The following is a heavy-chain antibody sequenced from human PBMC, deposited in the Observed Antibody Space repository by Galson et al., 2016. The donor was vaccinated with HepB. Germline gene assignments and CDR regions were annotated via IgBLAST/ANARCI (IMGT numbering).Heavy chain of an antibody. D-gene: IGHD1-1*01. Sequence: ETLSLTCTVSGGSITGYYWSWIRQPAGKRPEWMGRIYGNGNIDHNPSLRSRVTMSLDTSNNQFSLKLHSVTAADTAVSYCARGGTMALPHFDYWGQGTLVTVSS. J-gene: IGHJ4*02. CDR3: ARGGTMALPHFDY. CDR2: IYGNGNI. CDR1: GGSITGYY. V-gene: IGHV4-4*07.